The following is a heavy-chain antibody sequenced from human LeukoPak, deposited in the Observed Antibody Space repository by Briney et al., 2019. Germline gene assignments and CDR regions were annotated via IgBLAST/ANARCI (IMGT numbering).Heavy chain of an antibody. CDR3: ARAEKGGYSGYDAFDY. CDR2: IYSGGST. J-gene: IGHJ4*02. CDR1: GFTVSSNY. Sequence: PGGSLRLSCAASGFTVSSNYMSWVRQAPGKGLEWASVIYSGGSTYYADSVKGRFTISRDNSKNTLYLQMNSLRAEDTAVYYCARAEKGGYSGYDAFDYWGQGTLVTVSS. V-gene: IGHV3-66*01. D-gene: IGHD5-12*01.